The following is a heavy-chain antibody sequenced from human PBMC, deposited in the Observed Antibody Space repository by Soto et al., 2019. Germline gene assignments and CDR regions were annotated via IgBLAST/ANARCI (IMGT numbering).Heavy chain of an antibody. D-gene: IGHD3-22*01. V-gene: IGHV1-69*01. CDR3: ASITVPTDYYDSSGYYLAAFDI. J-gene: IGHJ3*02. CDR2: IIPIFGTA. CDR1: GGTFSSYA. Sequence: QVQLVQSGAEVKKPGSSVKVSCKASGGTFSSYAISWVRQAPGQGLEWMGGIIPIFGTANYAQKFQGRVTITADESTSTAYMELSSLRSEDTAVYYCASITVPTDYYDSSGYYLAAFDIWGQGTMVTVSS.